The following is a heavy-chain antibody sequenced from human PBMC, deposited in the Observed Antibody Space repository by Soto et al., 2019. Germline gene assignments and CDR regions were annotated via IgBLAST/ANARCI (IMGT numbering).Heavy chain of an antibody. V-gene: IGHV1-69*01. J-gene: IGHJ5*02. D-gene: IGHD3-10*01. Sequence: QVPLVQSGAEVKKPGSPVTVSCKASGGTFSSYAIHWVRQAPGQGLEWMGGIIPMYGPAKYAQRFQGRVTITADESTTTVYMELTSLTSQDTPVYYCARVTSMVRGVIDNWFDPWGHGTLVTVSS. CDR3: ARVTSMVRGVIDNWFDP. CDR2: IIPMYGPA. CDR1: GGTFSSYA.